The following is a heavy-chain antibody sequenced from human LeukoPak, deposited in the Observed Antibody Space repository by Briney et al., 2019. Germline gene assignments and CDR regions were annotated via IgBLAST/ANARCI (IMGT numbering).Heavy chain of an antibody. CDR3: AKELSELYDWFDP. CDR1: GFTFRSYA. J-gene: IGHJ5*02. D-gene: IGHD1-26*01. Sequence: GGSLSLSCAASGFTFRSYAMSWVRRAPGKGLEGVSDITGSGGRTYYADSVKGGFTISRDNSQNTLHMQMKSLRAEDTAVYYCAKELSELYDWFDPWGQGTLVTVSS. CDR2: ITGSGGRT. V-gene: IGHV3-23*01.